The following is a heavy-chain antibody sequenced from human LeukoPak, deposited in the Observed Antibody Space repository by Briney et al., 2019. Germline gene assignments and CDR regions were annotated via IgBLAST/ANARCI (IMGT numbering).Heavy chain of an antibody. CDR1: GFTFSDYY. CDR2: ICSSGSTI. V-gene: IGHV3-11*01. D-gene: IGHD6-13*01. CDR3: AKELVQ. Sequence: GTLSLSCAASGFTFSDYYMSWIRQPPGKGLEWVSYICSSGSTIYYANFVKGRVTISKDNAKNSLYLQMNSLRAEDTAVYYCAKELVQWGQETLVTVSS. J-gene: IGHJ4*02.